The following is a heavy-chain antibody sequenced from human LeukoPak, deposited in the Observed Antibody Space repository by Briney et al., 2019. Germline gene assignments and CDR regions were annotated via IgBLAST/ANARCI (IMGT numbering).Heavy chain of an antibody. CDR1: GGSISSGSYY. V-gene: IGHV4-61*02. J-gene: IGHJ4*02. CDR2: IYTSGST. D-gene: IGHD2-15*01. Sequence: SETLSLTCTVSGGSISSGSYYWSWIRQPAGKGLEWIGRIYTSGSTNYNPSLKSRVTISVDTSKNQFSLKLSSVTAADTAVYYCARWVAGDYWGQGTLVTVSS. CDR3: ARWVAGDY.